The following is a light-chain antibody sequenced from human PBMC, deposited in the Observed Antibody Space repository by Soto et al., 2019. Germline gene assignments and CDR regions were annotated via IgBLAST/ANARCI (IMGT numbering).Light chain of an antibody. CDR3: SSYAGSDNYV. Sequence: QSALTQPPSASGSPGQSVTISCSGTSSDTGDYNYVSWYQQHPGKAPKLIIYEVSKWPSGVPDRFSGSKSGNTASLTVSGLQAEDEADYYCSSYAGSDNYVFGTGTKVTVL. J-gene: IGLJ1*01. V-gene: IGLV2-8*01. CDR1: SSDTGDYNY. CDR2: EVS.